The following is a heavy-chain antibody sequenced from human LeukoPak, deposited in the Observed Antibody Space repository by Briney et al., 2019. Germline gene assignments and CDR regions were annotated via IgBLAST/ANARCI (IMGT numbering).Heavy chain of an antibody. D-gene: IGHD3-22*01. V-gene: IGHV3-49*04. CDR1: GFTFGDYA. CDR3: TRVTYYYDNSGYFHFDS. Sequence: GGSLRLSCTPSGFTFGDYAMSWVRQAPGKGLEWVSFIRRKAHGGTTGYAASVKGRFSSSRDDSKSIAYLQMNSLKTEDTAVYFCTRVTYYYDNSGYFHFDSWGQGSLVTVSS. J-gene: IGHJ4*02. CDR2: IRRKAHGGTT.